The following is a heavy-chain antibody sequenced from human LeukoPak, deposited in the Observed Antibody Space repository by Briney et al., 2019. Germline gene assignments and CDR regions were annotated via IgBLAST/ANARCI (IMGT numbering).Heavy chain of an antibody. CDR2: ISTNSAFI. D-gene: IGHD3-10*02. CDR1: GFTFINYS. V-gene: IGHV3-21*01. Sequence: GGSLRLSCTASGFTFINYSMNWVRQAPGKGLEWVSSISTNSAFIYYADSVRGRFTVSRDNAKNSLYLQMNSLRAEDTAVYYCAELGITMIGGVWGKGTTVTISS. CDR3: AELGITMIGGV. J-gene: IGHJ6*04.